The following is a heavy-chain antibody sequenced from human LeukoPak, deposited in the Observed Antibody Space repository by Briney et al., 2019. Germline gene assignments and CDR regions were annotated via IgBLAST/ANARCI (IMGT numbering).Heavy chain of an antibody. V-gene: IGHV1-18*01. CDR2: ISAHNGNT. Sequence: ASVKVSCKASGYAFTTHGIAWVRQAPGQGLEWMGWISAHNGNTNYAQSLQGRVTMTTDTYTNTAYMELKSLRSSEAAGYYCAKKGSFDFRGRSTMATVPP. CDR1: GYAFTTHG. J-gene: IGHJ2*01. CDR3: AKKGSFDF.